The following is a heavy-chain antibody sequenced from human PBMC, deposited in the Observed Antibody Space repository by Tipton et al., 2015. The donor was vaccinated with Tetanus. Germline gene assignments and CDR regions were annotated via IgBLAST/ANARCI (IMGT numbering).Heavy chain of an antibody. J-gene: IGHJ5*02. CDR1: GGSFSAYY. V-gene: IGHV4-34*01. Sequence: TLSLTCAVYGGSFSAYYWSWIRQSPGKGLEWIGEINHSGSTTYSPSFKSRVTLSLDKSKNQFSLKLTSVTAADTAVYYCARTADNWFDPWGQGTLVTVSS. CDR2: INHSGST. CDR3: ARTADNWFDP. D-gene: IGHD2-21*02.